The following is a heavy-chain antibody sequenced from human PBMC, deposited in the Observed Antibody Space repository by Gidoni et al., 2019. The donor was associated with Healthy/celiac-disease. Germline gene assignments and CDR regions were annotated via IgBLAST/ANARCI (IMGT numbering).Heavy chain of an antibody. J-gene: IGHJ4*02. CDR1: GFTFSSYG. D-gene: IGHD5-18*01. V-gene: IGHV3-33*01. Sequence: QVQLVESGGGVVQPGRSLRLSCAASGFTFSSYGMHWVRQAPGKGLEWVAVRWYDGSNKYYADSVKGRFTISRDNSKNTLYLQMNSLRAEDTAVYYCARVVGYSYGHTDYWGQGTLVTVSS. CDR2: RWYDGSNK. CDR3: ARVVGYSYGHTDY.